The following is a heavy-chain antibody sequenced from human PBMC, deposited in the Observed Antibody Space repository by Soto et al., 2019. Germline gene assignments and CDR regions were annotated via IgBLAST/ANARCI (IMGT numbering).Heavy chain of an antibody. J-gene: IGHJ4*02. CDR1: GGSFNANW. D-gene: IGHD5-12*01. CDR3: APVGIGTTTVDY. Sequence: SETLSLTCAVSGGSFNANWWSWVRQPPGKGLEWIGEIYYNGNTNYNASLRSRITISMDRSKNHFSLKLTSVTAADTAIYYCAPVGIGTTTVDYWGQGTLVTVSS. CDR2: IYYNGNT. V-gene: IGHV4-34*01.